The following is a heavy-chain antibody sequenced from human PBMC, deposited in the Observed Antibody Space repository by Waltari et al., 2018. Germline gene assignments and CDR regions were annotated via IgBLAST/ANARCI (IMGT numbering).Heavy chain of an antibody. D-gene: IGHD1-26*01. CDR3: AREIPLNSGSYLSLDY. CDR2: INAGNGNT. CDR1: GYTFTSYA. V-gene: IGHV1-3*01. Sequence: QVQLVQSGAEVKKPGASVKVSCKASGYTFTSYAMHWVRQAPGQRLEWMGWINAGNGNTKYSQKFQGRVTITRDTSASTAYMELSSLRSEDTAVYYCAREIPLNSGSYLSLDYWGQGTLVTVSS. J-gene: IGHJ4*02.